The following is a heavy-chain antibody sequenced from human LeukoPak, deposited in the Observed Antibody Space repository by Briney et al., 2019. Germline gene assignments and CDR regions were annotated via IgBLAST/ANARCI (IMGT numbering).Heavy chain of an antibody. CDR3: AELGISMIGGV. CDR1: GFTFSSYE. D-gene: IGHD3-10*02. J-gene: IGHJ6*04. CDR2: ISSSGSTI. V-gene: IGHV3-48*03. Sequence: GGSLRLSCAASGFTFSSYEMNWVRQAPRKGLEWVSYISSSGSTIYYADSVKGRFTISRDNAKNSLYLQMNSLRAEDTAVYYCAELGISMIGGVWGKGTTVTISS.